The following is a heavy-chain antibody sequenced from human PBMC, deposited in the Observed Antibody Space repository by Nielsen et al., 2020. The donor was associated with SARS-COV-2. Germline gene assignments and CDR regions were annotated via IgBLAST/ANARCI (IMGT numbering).Heavy chain of an antibody. Sequence: GESLKISCAASGFIVSSKYMNWVRQAPGKGLEWVSVFYSGGTTLYADSVKGRFIISRDNSRNTLYLQMNSLRVEDTAVYYCAREWDFYSSGWFGEGYWGQGTLVTVSS. CDR1: GFIVSSKY. V-gene: IGHV3-53*01. CDR3: AREWDFYSSGWFGEGY. CDR2: FYSGGTT. J-gene: IGHJ4*02. D-gene: IGHD6-19*01.